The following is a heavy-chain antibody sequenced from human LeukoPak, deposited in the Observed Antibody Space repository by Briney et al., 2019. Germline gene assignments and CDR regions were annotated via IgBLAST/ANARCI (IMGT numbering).Heavy chain of an antibody. CDR1: GFTFSSYG. J-gene: IGHJ6*02. Sequence: PGGSLRLSCAASGFTFSSYGMHWVRQAPGKGLEWVAVISYDGSNKYYADSVKGRFTISRDNSKNTLYLQMNSLRAEDTAVYYCARDSFYGSGSLPSDYGMDVWGQGTTVTVSS. CDR3: ARDSFYGSGSLPSDYGMDV. CDR2: ISYDGSNK. D-gene: IGHD3-10*01. V-gene: IGHV3-30*03.